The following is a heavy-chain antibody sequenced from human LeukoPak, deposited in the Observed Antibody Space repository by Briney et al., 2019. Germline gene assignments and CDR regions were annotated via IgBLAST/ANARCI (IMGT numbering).Heavy chain of an antibody. CDR2: INPNSGGT. J-gene: IGHJ6*02. V-gene: IGHV1-2*02. D-gene: IGHD6-13*01. Sequence: ASVKVPCKASGYTFTGYYMHWVRQAPGQGLEWVGWINPNSGGTNYAQKFQGRVTMTRDTSISTAYMELSRLRSDDTAVYYCARGRIAAAGFYYYYYGMDVWGQGTTVTVSS. CDR3: ARGRIAAAGFYYYYYGMDV. CDR1: GYTFTGYY.